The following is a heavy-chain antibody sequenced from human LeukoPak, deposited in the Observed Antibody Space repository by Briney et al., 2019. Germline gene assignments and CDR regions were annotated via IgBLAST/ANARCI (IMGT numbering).Heavy chain of an antibody. CDR3: VKGEYYFDSSGYPQFDY. CDR2: ISFNGGST. J-gene: IGHJ4*02. D-gene: IGHD3-22*01. CDR1: GFTFSSYT. Sequence: GGSLRLSCSASGFTFSSYTMHWVRQAPGKGLEYVSAISFNGGSTYYADSVKGRFTICRDNSKNTLYLQMSSLRAEDTAVYYCVKGEYYFDSSGYPQFDYWGQGILVTVSS. V-gene: IGHV3-64D*06.